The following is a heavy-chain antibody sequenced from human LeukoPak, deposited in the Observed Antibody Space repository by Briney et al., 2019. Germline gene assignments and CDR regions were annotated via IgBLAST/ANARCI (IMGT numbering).Heavy chain of an antibody. CDR1: GFTVSSNY. D-gene: IGHD1-26*01. V-gene: IGHV3-11*04. CDR3: AKVGVGSTFFDS. Sequence: GGSLRLSCAASGFTVSSNYMSWIRQAPGKGLEWVSYISSSGNTIYYADSVKGRFTISRDDSKNTLYLQMNSLRAEDTAVYYCAKVGVGSTFFDSWGQGTLVTVSS. CDR2: ISSSGNTI. J-gene: IGHJ4*02.